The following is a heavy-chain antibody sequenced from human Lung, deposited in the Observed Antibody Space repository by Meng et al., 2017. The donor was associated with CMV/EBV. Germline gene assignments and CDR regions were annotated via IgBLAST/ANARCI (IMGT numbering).Heavy chain of an antibody. CDR2: ISAYNGNT. CDR3: ARNTYYYDSSGYYTDY. V-gene: IGHV1-18*01. Sequence: SVXVSXXASGYTFTSYGISWVRQAPGQGLEWMGWISAYNGNTNYAQKLQGRVTMTTDTSTSTAYMELRSLRSDDTAVYYGARNTYYYDSSGYYTDYWGQGXLVTVSS. D-gene: IGHD3-22*01. CDR1: GYTFTSYG. J-gene: IGHJ4*02.